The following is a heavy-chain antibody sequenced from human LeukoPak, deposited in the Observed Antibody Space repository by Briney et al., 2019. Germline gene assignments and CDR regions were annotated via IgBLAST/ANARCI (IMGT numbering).Heavy chain of an antibody. J-gene: IGHJ4*02. CDR1: GFNFSTYG. V-gene: IGHV3-33*01. Sequence: GRSLRLSCAASGFNFSTYGMHWVRQAPGKGLEWVALVWSDGNAKFYARSVRGRFTISRDNSKNTLYLQMNSLSAEDTAVYYRARVLTGTFDSWGQGTLVTVSS. CDR2: VWSDGNAK. D-gene: IGHD3-10*01. CDR3: ARVLTGTFDS.